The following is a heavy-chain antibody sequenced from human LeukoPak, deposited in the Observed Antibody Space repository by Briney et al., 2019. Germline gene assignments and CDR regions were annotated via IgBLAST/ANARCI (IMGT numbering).Heavy chain of an antibody. CDR1: GFTFSSYW. V-gene: IGHV3-7*01. Sequence: GGSLRLSCAASGFTFSSYWMSWVRQAPGKGLEWVANIKQDGGEKYYVDSVKGRFTISRGNAKNSLYLQMNSLRAEDTAVYYCARELIMTTVTINYYYYMDVWGKGTTVTVSS. D-gene: IGHD4-17*01. CDR2: IKQDGGEK. CDR3: ARELIMTTVTINYYYYMDV. J-gene: IGHJ6*03.